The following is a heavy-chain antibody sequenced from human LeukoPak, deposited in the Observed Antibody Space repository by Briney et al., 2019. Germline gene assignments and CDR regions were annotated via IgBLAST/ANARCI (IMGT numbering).Heavy chain of an antibody. CDR2: IYHSGST. V-gene: IGHV4-38-2*02. CDR1: GYSISSGYY. D-gene: IGHD2-21*02. J-gene: IGHJ4*02. CDR3: ARDEHIVVVTAIPMIFDY. Sequence: SETLSLTCTVSGYSISSGYYWGWIRQPPGKGLEWIGGIYHSGSTYYNPSLKSRVTISVGTSKNQFSLKLSSVTAADTAVYYCARDEHIVVVTAIPMIFDYWGQGTLVTVSS.